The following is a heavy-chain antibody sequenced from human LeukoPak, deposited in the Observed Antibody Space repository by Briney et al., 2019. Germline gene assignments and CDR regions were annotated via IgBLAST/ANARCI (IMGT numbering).Heavy chain of an antibody. D-gene: IGHD6-19*01. Sequence: GGSLRLSCAASGFTFDDYAMHWVRQAPGKDPEWVSGINWNSGDIGYADSVKGRFTISRDNAKNSLYLQMNSLRAEDTALYYCAKAGAGTFYHYGMDVWGQGTTVTVSS. CDR3: AKAGAGTFYHYGMDV. CDR1: GFTFDDYA. CDR2: INWNSGDI. V-gene: IGHV3-9*01. J-gene: IGHJ6*02.